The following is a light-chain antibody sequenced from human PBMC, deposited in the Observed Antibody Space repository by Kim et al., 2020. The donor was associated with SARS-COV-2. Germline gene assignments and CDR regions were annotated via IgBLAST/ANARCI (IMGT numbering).Light chain of an antibody. J-gene: IGKJ2*01. Sequence: SVSPGERAALSCRASQGVSSTLAWYQQKLGQAPRLLIYGASTGATGIPARFSGSGSGTEFTLTISSLQSEDFAVYYCQQYNNWPYTFGQGTKLEI. CDR2: GAS. CDR1: QGVSST. V-gene: IGKV3-15*01. CDR3: QQYNNWPYT.